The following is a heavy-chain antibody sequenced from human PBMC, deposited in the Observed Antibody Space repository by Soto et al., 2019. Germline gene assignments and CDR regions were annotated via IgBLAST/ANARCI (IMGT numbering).Heavy chain of an antibody. Sequence: QVQLVQSGAEVKKPGSSVKVSCKASGGTFSSYAISWVRQAPGQGLEWMGGIIPIFGTANYAQKFQGRVTITADESTSTAYMELSSLRSEDTAVYYCARDLTYYYDSSGYYFDDWGQGTLVTVSS. CDR1: GGTFSSYA. CDR2: IIPIFGTA. CDR3: ARDLTYYYDSSGYYFDD. J-gene: IGHJ4*02. D-gene: IGHD3-22*01. V-gene: IGHV1-69*01.